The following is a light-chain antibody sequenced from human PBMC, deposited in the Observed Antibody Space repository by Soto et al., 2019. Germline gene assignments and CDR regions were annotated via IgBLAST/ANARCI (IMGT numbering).Light chain of an antibody. CDR3: SSYAGTNIDVV. Sequence: QSALTQPPSASGSPGQSVTISCTGTSIDVGGYVYVSWYQQYPGKAPKLIIYEVNKRTSGVPDRFSGSKSGNTASLTVSGLQAEDEADYYCSSYAGTNIDVVFGGGTKLIVL. J-gene: IGLJ2*01. CDR1: SIDVGGYVY. V-gene: IGLV2-8*01. CDR2: EVN.